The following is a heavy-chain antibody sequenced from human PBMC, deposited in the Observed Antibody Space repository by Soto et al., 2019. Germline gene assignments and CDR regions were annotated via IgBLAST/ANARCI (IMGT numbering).Heavy chain of an antibody. J-gene: IGHJ3*02. D-gene: IGHD1-7*01. CDR2: TYYRSKWYN. V-gene: IGHV6-1*01. Sequence: SQTLSLTCAISVDSVSSNSAAWNWIRQSPSRGLEWLGRTYYRSKWYNDYAVSVKSRITINPDTSKNQFSLQLNSVTPEDTAAYYCARAKAPVGITGTRQAFDIWGQGTMATLSS. CDR1: VDSVSSNSAA. CDR3: ARAKAPVGITGTRQAFDI.